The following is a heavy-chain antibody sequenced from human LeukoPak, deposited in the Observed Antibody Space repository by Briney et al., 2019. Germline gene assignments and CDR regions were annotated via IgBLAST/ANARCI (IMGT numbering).Heavy chain of an antibody. CDR2: INPNSGGT. CDR3: ARSSNGGYDFGDAFDI. V-gene: IGHV1-2*02. CDR1: GYTFTGYY. J-gene: IGHJ3*02. Sequence: ASVKVSCKASGYTFTGYYMHWVRQAPGQGLEWMGWINPNSGGTNYAQKFQGRVTMTGDTSISTAYMELSRLRSDDTAVYYCARSSNGGYDFGDAFDIWGQGTMVTVSS. D-gene: IGHD5-12*01.